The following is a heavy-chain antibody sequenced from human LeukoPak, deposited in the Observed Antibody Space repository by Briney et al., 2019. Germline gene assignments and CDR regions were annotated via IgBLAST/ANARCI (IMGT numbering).Heavy chain of an antibody. D-gene: IGHD3-22*01. V-gene: IGHV3-23*01. J-gene: IGHJ4*02. CDR2: ISGSGGST. Sequence: GGSLRLSCAASGFTFSSYAMIWVRQAPGKGLEWVAAISGSGGSTYYSDSVKGRFTISRDNSKNTLYLQMNSLRAEDTAVYYCAKDQAEYYYDSSGYWLYWGQGPLVPVSS. CDR3: AKDQAEYYYDSSGYWLY. CDR1: GFTFSSYA.